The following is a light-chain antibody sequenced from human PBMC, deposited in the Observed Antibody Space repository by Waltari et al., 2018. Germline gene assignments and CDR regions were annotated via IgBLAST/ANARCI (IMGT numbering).Light chain of an antibody. CDR1: SSNIGRNP. V-gene: IGLV1-44*01. Sequence: QSVLTQPPSASGTPGQRVTISCSGSSSNIGRNPVNWYQQLPGTAPKLLIHSNNQRPSGVPDRFSDSKSGTSASLAISGLQSEDEADYYCATWDASLTGWVFGGGTKLTVL. J-gene: IGLJ2*01. CDR2: SNN. CDR3: ATWDASLTGWV.